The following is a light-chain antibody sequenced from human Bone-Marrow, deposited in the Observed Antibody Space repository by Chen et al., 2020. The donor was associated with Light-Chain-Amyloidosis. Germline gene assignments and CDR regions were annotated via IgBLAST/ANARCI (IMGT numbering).Light chain of an antibody. Sequence: ETVLTQSPATLSLSLGERATLSCRASQSVSTNLAWYQQKAGQAPRLLIYDASNRASGIPVRFSASGSGTDFTLTINRLEPEDFAMYYCQQYGTSPLTFGGGTKVEIK. CDR3: QQYGTSPLT. J-gene: IGKJ4*01. V-gene: IGKV3-20*01. CDR2: DAS. CDR1: QSVSTN.